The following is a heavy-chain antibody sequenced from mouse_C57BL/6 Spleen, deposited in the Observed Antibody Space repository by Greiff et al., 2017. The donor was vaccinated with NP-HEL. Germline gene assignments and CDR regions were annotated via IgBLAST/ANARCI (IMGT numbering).Heavy chain of an antibody. CDR2: ISDGGSYT. J-gene: IGHJ2*01. D-gene: IGHD2-4*01. V-gene: IGHV5-4*01. CDR1: GFTFSSYA. Sequence: EVQGVESGGGLVKPGGSLKLSCAASGFTFSSYAMSWVRQTPEKRLEWVATISDGGSYTYYPDNVKGRFTISRDNAKNNLYLQMSHLKSEDTAMYYCARGEDYDNYWGQGTTLTVSS. CDR3: ARGEDYDNY.